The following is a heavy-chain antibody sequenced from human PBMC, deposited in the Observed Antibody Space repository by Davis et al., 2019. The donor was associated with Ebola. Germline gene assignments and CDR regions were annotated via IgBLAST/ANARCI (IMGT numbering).Heavy chain of an antibody. CDR2: INHSGST. Sequence: ESLKISCAASGFTFSDYYMSWIRQPPGKGLEWIGEINHSGSTYYNPSLKSRVTISVDTSKNQFSLKLSSVTAADTAVYYCARGENYGSGSVDYWGQGTLVTVSS. D-gene: IGHD3-10*01. CDR3: ARGENYGSGSVDY. J-gene: IGHJ4*02. V-gene: IGHV4-34*01. CDR1: GFTFSDYY.